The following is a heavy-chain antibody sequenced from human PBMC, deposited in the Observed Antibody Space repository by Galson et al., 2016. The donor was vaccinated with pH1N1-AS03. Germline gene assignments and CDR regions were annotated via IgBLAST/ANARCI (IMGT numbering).Heavy chain of an antibody. CDR1: GFSLGSHE. V-gene: IGHV3-48*03. J-gene: IGHJ3*01. CDR2: ITADGTSR. CDR3: AREVGRRDGYIWTSDAFVV. Sequence: SLRLSCAASGFSLGSHEMNWVRQAPGKGLEWISYITADGTSRKYADSVRGRFTITRDNANNSVFLYMSSLTVEDTGLYYCAREVGRRDGYIWTSDAFVVWGRGTTVIVS. D-gene: IGHD5-24*01.